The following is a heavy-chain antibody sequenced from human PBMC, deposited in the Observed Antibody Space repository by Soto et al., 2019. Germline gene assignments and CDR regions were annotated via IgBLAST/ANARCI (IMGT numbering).Heavy chain of an antibody. CDR2: IIPIFGTA. Sequence: SVKVSCKASGGTFSSYAISWVRQAPGQGPEWMGGIIPIFGTANYAQKFQGRVTITADKSTSTAYMELSSLRSEDTAVYYCARDQGEAVAYYYYYGMDVWGQGTTVTVSS. V-gene: IGHV1-69*06. D-gene: IGHD6-19*01. CDR1: GGTFSSYA. J-gene: IGHJ6*02. CDR3: ARDQGEAVAYYYYYGMDV.